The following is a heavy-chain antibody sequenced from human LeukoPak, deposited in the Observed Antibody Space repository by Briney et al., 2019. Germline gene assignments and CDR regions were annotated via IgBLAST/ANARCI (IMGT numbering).Heavy chain of an antibody. CDR3: AKENYDILTGYKGYGMDV. CDR1: GFTFDDYA. J-gene: IGHJ6*02. V-gene: IGHV3-9*01. D-gene: IGHD3-9*01. CDR2: ISWNSGSI. Sequence: PGGSLRLSCAASGFTFDDYAMHWVRQAPGKGLEWVSGISWNSGSIDYADSVKGRFTISRDNAKNSLYLQMNSLRAEDTALYYCAKENYDILTGYKGYGMDVWGQGTTVTVS.